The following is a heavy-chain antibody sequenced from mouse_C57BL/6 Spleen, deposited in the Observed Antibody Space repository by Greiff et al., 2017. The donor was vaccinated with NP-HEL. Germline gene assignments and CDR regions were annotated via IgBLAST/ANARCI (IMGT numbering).Heavy chain of an antibody. D-gene: IGHD2-1*01. CDR3: ARGADYGNRFAY. CDR1: GYTFTSYC. J-gene: IGHJ3*01. V-gene: IGHV1-59*01. Sequence: QVQLQQPGAELVRPGTSVKLSCKASGYTFTSYCMHWVKQRPGQGREWIGVIDPSDSDTNYNQKFKGKATLTVDTSSSTAYMQLSSLTSEDSAVYDCARGADYGNRFAYWGQGTLVTVSA. CDR2: IDPSDSDT.